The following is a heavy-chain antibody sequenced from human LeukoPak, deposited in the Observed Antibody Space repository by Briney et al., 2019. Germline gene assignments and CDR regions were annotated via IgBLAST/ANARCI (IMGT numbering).Heavy chain of an antibody. D-gene: IGHD2-21*02. CDR2: ISSSGSSV. Sequence: GGSLRLSCAASGFTFSSYNMNWVRQAPGKGLDWVSSISSSGSSVYYADSVKGRFTVFRDNAKNSLYLQVNSLRAEDMTVYYCVRGSGAIVVVTANPVCIDYWGQGTLVTVSS. CDR3: VRGSGAIVVVTANPVCIDY. V-gene: IGHV3-21*04. J-gene: IGHJ4*02. CDR1: GFTFSSYN.